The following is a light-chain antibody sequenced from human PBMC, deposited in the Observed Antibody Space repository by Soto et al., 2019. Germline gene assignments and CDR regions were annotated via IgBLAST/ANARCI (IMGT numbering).Light chain of an antibody. CDR3: NSYTTNSNRV. CDR2: EVS. J-gene: IGLJ1*01. V-gene: IGLV2-14*01. CDR1: SSDVGGYNY. Sequence: QSVLTQPASVSGSPGQSITISCTGTSSDVGGYNYVSWYQQHPGKAPKLMIYEVSNRPSGVSNRFSGSKSGNTASLTISGLQAEDEADYYCNSYTTNSNRVFGTGTKVTVL.